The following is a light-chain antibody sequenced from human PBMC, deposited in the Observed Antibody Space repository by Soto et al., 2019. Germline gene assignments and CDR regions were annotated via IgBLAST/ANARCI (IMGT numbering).Light chain of an antibody. CDR1: SSNIGAGYD. V-gene: IGLV1-40*01. CDR2: GNT. J-gene: IGLJ2*01. Sequence: QSVLRQPPSVSGAPGQSITISCTGNSSNIGAGYDTHWYQQVPGTAPKVLIYGNTNRPSGVPDRFSGSKSGTSASLAITGLQSEDEADYYCQFYDDSLSGRVFGGGTKLTVL. CDR3: QFYDDSLSGRV.